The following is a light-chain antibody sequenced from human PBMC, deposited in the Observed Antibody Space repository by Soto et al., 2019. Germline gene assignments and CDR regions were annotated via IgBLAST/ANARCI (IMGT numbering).Light chain of an antibody. V-gene: IGKV3-20*01. CDR1: ESLSSSY. CDR2: GAS. CDR3: QQYESYSPLT. Sequence: EIVLTQSPGTLSLSPGERATLSCRASESLSSSYLAWYQHKPGQAPRLLIYGASSRATGIPDRFSGSGSGTDFTLTISRLEPEDFATYYCQQYESYSPLTFGGGTKVEIK. J-gene: IGKJ4*01.